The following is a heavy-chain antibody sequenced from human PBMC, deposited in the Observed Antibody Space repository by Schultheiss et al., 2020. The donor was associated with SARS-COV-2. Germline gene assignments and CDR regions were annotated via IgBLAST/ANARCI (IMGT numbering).Heavy chain of an antibody. CDR2: IYYSGST. V-gene: IGHV4-59*12. D-gene: IGHD2-15*01. J-gene: IGHJ4*02. CDR1: GGSISSYY. CDR3: AREKGVVAATPYYFDY. Sequence: SETLSLTCTVSGGSISSYYWSWIRQPPGKGLEWIGYIYYSGSTNYNPSLKSRVTISVDTSKNQFSLKLSSVTAADTAVYYCAREKGVVAATPYYFDYWGQGALVTVSS.